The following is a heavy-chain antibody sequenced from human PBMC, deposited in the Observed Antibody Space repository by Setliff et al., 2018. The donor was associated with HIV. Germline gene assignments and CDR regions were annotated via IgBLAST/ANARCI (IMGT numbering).Heavy chain of an antibody. CDR3: AKGNRITMVRGADHYMDV. Sequence: PGGSLRLSCAASGFTFDDYTMHWVRQAPGKGLEWVSIISWDGGNTYYGDSVKGRFTISRDNSKNTLYLQMNSLRAEDTVVYYCAKGNRITMVRGADHYMDVWGKGTTVTVSS. CDR1: GFTFDDYT. D-gene: IGHD3-10*01. J-gene: IGHJ6*03. CDR2: ISWDGGNT. V-gene: IGHV3-43*01.